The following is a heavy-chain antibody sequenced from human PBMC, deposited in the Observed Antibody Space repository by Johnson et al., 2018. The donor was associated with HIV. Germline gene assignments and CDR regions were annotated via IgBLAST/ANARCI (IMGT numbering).Heavy chain of an antibody. V-gene: IGHV3-7*01. D-gene: IGHD4-23*01. CDR2: IKQDGTEK. J-gene: IGHJ3*02. CDR3: ARYFPPQRVTTVVTERLGAFDI. Sequence: VQLVESGGGLVQPGGSLRLSCAASGFTFSSYWMSWVRQAPGKGLEWVANIKQDGTEKYYVDSMKGRFTISRDNAKNSLYLQINSLRAEDTAVYYCARYFPPQRVTTVVTERLGAFDIWGQGTMVTVSS. CDR1: GFTFSSYW.